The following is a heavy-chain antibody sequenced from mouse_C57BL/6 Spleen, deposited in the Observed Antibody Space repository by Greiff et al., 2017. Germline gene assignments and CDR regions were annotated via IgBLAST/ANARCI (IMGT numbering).Heavy chain of an antibody. CDR1: GYTFTSYW. CDR2: IHPNSGST. CDR3: ARDGSSYWYFDV. D-gene: IGHD1-1*01. V-gene: IGHV1-64*01. J-gene: IGHJ1*03. Sequence: QVQLQQPGAELVKPGASVKLSCKASGYTFTSYWMHWVKQRPGQGLEWIGIIHPNSGSTNYNEKFKSKATLTVDKSSSTAYMQLSSLTSEDSAVYYCARDGSSYWYFDVWGTGTTVTVSS.